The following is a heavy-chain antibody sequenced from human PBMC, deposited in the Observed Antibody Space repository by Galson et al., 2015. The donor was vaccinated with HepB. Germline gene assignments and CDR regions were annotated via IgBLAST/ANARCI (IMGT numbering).Heavy chain of an antibody. CDR3: VRGTTAPDY. CDR2: ISRGGDTS. CDR1: GFTFTRYG. D-gene: IGHD2/OR15-2a*01. J-gene: IGHJ4*02. Sequence: SLRLSCAACGFTFTRYGMSWVRQAPGKGLECVSAISRGGDTSDYADSVKGRFTVSRDSSTNTLYLQMNGLRADDTAIYYCVRGTTAPDYWGQGTLVTVSS. V-gene: IGHV3-23*01.